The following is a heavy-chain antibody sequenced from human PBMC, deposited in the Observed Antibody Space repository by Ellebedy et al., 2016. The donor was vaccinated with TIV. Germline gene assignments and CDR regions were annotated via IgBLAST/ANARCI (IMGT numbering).Heavy chain of an antibody. V-gene: IGHV3-23*01. J-gene: IGHJ5*02. Sequence: GESLKISXAASGFTFSDYYMSWVRQAPGKGLEWVSAISGSGGSTYYADSVKGRFTISRDNSKNTLYLQMNSLRAEDTAVYYCAKGYSSSWYDWFDPWGQGTLVTVSS. CDR2: ISGSGGST. CDR1: GFTFSDYY. D-gene: IGHD6-13*01. CDR3: AKGYSSSWYDWFDP.